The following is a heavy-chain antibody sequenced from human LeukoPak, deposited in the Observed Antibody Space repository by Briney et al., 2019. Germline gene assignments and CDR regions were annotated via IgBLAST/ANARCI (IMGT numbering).Heavy chain of an antibody. CDR2: IFPSDSQT. Sequence: GESLKIPCKGSGYSFANYWIGWVRQMPGKGLEWMGIIFPSDSQTRYSPSFQGQVTISVDKSISTAFLQWSSLQASDNAIYYCARRLRHYYDSSGYSTPYYFDYWGQGNLVTVSS. CDR3: ARRLRHYYDSSGYSTPYYFDY. J-gene: IGHJ4*02. V-gene: IGHV5-51*01. CDR1: GYSFANYW. D-gene: IGHD3-22*01.